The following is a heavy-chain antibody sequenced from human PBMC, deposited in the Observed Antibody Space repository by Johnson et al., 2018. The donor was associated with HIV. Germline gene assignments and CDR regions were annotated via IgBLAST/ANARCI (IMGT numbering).Heavy chain of an antibody. Sequence: VQLVESGGGLVQPGGSLRLSCAASGFTVSSNYMSWVRQAPGKWLEWVSVINSGGSTYYADSVKGRFTISRDNSKNTLYLQMNSLRAGDTAVYYCARGRYCGGDCYLGEGDDAFDIWGQGTMVTVSS. CDR3: ARGRYCGGDCYLGEGDDAFDI. V-gene: IGHV3-66*01. CDR2: INSGGST. J-gene: IGHJ3*02. CDR1: GFTVSSNY. D-gene: IGHD2-21*02.